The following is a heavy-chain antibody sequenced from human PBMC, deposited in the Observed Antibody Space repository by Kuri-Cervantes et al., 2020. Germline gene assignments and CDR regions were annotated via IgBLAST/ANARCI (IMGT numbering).Heavy chain of an antibody. CDR1: RFTFGDYA. Sequence: GGCLRPSCTASRFTFGDYAMSWFRQAPGQGLEWVSYISSGSSTIYYADSVKGRFTVSRDNAKSSLYLQMSSLRAEDTAVYYCAKDPYYDSNLSYMDVWGKGTMVTVSS. J-gene: IGHJ6*03. CDR3: AKDPYYDSNLSYMDV. D-gene: IGHD3-22*01. CDR2: ISSGSSTI. V-gene: IGHV3-48*01.